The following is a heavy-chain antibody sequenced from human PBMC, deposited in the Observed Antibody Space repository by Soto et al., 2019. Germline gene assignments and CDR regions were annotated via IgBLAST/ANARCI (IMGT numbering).Heavy chain of an antibody. CDR1: GGSISTYY. CDR3: ARGIVVVVADTYYYYYMDV. CDR2: INHSGST. D-gene: IGHD2-15*01. Sequence: SETLSLTCTVSGGSISTYYWSWIREPPGKGLEWIGEINHSGSTNYNPSLKSRVTISVDTSKNQFSLKLSSVTAADTAVYYCARGIVVVVADTYYYYYMDVWGKGTTVTVSS. J-gene: IGHJ6*03. V-gene: IGHV4-34*01.